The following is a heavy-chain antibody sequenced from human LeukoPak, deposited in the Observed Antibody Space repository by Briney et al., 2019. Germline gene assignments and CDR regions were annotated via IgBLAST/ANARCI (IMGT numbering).Heavy chain of an antibody. V-gene: IGHV3-53*01. CDR2: IYSDDST. D-gene: IGHD6-13*01. Sequence: PGGSLRLSCAASGFTFSSNWMHWVRQAPGQGLDWVSVIYSDDSTYYADSVKGRFTISRDNSKNTLNLQMNSLRAEDTAVYYCASRPRDAAALDYWGQGTLVTVSS. J-gene: IGHJ4*02. CDR3: ASRPRDAAALDY. CDR1: GFTFSSNW.